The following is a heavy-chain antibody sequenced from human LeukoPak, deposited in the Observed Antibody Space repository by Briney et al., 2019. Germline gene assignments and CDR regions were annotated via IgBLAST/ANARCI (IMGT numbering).Heavy chain of an antibody. CDR3: AKDSGYDAFDY. J-gene: IGHJ4*02. CDR1: GFTFSSYA. CDR2: ISGSGGST. Sequence: GGSLRLSYAAPGFTFSSYAMSWVRHAPGKGLEWVSAISGSGGSTYYADSVKGRFTISRDNSKNTLYLQMNSLRAEDTAVYYCAKDSGYDAFDYWGQGTLVTVSS. D-gene: IGHD5-12*01. V-gene: IGHV3-23*01.